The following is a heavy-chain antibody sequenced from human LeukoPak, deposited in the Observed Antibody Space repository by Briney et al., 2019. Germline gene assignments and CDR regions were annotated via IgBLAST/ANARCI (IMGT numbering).Heavy chain of an antibody. J-gene: IGHJ5*02. D-gene: IGHD6-13*01. CDR3: ARGPHLLIAAAYENWFDP. CDR2: ISSSSSYI. CDR1: GFTFSSYS. V-gene: IGHV3-21*01. Sequence: GGSLRLSCAASGFTFSSYSMNWVRQAPGKGLEWVSSISSSSSYIYYADSVKGRFTISRDNAKNSLYLQMNRLRAEDTAVYYCARGPHLLIAAAYENWFDPWGQGTLVTVSS.